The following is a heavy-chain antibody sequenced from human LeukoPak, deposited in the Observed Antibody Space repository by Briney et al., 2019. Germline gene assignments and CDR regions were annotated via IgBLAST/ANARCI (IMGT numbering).Heavy chain of an antibody. CDR3: ATDQRGYRAFDI. D-gene: IGHD3-22*01. CDR1: GGTFSSYA. V-gene: IGHV1-69*05. CDR2: IIPIFGTA. Sequence: ASVKVSCKASGGTFSSYAISWVRQAPGQGLEWMGRIIPIFGTANYAQKFQGRVTITTDESTSTAYMELSSLRSEDTAVYYCATDQRGYRAFDIWGQGTMVTVSS. J-gene: IGHJ3*02.